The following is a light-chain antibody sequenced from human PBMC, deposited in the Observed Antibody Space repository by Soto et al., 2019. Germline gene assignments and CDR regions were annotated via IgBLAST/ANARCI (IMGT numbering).Light chain of an antibody. J-gene: IGKJ5*01. CDR2: GAS. CDR1: QSVSSNF. CDR3: KQYGSSPIT. Sequence: EIVLTQSPGTLSLSPGERATLSCRASQSVSSNFLAWYQQKPGQAPRLLIYGASSRATGIPDRFSGSGSGTGFTLTISRLEPEDFAVYYCKQYGSSPITFGQGTRLEIK. V-gene: IGKV3-20*01.